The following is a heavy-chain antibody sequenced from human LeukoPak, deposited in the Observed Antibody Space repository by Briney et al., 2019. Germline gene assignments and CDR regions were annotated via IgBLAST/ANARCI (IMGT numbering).Heavy chain of an antibody. J-gene: IGHJ4*02. Sequence: SETLSLTCTVSGGSFSSYYWSWIRQPAGKGLEWIGRIYTSGSTIYNPSLKSRVTMSVDKSKNQFSLKLSSVTAADTAVYYCARDEYYYYIRGYLFDYWGQGTLVTVSS. CDR3: ARDEYYYYIRGYLFDY. V-gene: IGHV4-4*07. D-gene: IGHD3-22*01. CDR2: IYTSGST. CDR1: GGSFSSYY.